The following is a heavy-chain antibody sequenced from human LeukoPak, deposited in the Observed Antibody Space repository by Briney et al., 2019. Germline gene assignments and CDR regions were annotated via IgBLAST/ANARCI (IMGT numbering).Heavy chain of an antibody. CDR1: GFTFSSYG. Sequence: GGSLRLSCAASGFTFSSYGMHWVRQAPGKGLEWVAFIRYDGSNKYYADSVKGRFTISRDNSKNTLYLQMNSLRAEDTAVYYCARGDIVVVPPLDDWGQGTLVTVSS. V-gene: IGHV3-30*02. J-gene: IGHJ4*02. CDR2: IRYDGSNK. CDR3: ARGDIVVVPPLDD. D-gene: IGHD2-2*01.